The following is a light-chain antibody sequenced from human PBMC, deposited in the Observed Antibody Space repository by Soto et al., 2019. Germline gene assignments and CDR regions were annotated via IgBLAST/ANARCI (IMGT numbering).Light chain of an antibody. Sequence: EIVLTHSPGTLSLSPGKRATLSCRASQSISSSYLAWYQQRPGQAPRLLIYGASSRATGIPDRFSGSGSGTEFTHTISRLEPEDFAVYYCQQYGSSSWTFGQGTKVDIK. V-gene: IGKV3-20*01. CDR1: QSISSSY. CDR2: GAS. J-gene: IGKJ1*01. CDR3: QQYGSSSWT.